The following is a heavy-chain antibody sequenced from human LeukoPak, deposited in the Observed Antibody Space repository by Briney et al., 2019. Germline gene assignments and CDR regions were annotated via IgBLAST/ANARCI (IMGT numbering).Heavy chain of an antibody. V-gene: IGHV1-69*04. CDR3: ARDGYDSSGNY. D-gene: IGHD3-22*01. CDR1: GGTFSSYA. Sequence: GSSVKVSCKASGGTFSSYAISWVRQAPGQGLEWMGRIIPILGIANYAQKFQGRVTITADKSTSTAYMELSSLRSEDTAVYYCARDGYDSSGNYWGQGTLVTVSS. CDR2: IIPILGIA. J-gene: IGHJ4*02.